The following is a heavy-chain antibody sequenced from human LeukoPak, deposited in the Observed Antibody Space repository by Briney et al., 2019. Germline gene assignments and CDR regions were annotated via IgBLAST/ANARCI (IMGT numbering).Heavy chain of an antibody. D-gene: IGHD2-15*01. Sequence: SETLSLTCAVSGYSISSGYYWVLIRPPPGQGLEWIGSIYHSGSTYYNPSLKSRVTISVDTSKNQFSLKLSSVTAADTAVYYCARGGAATGNFDYWGQGTLVTVSS. J-gene: IGHJ4*02. CDR3: ARGGAATGNFDY. V-gene: IGHV4-38-2*01. CDR1: GYSISSGYY. CDR2: IYHSGST.